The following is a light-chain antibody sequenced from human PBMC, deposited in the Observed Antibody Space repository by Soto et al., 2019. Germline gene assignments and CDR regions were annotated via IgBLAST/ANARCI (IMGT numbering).Light chain of an antibody. Sequence: EIVLTQSPGTLSLSPGERATLSCRASQSVSSSYLAWYQQKPGQAPRLLIYGASSRATGIPDRFSGSGSGTDFTLTISRLEPEDFAVYYCQHYGSLVLTFGGWTKVEIK. CDR2: GAS. CDR3: QHYGSLVLT. V-gene: IGKV3-20*01. J-gene: IGKJ4*01. CDR1: QSVSSSY.